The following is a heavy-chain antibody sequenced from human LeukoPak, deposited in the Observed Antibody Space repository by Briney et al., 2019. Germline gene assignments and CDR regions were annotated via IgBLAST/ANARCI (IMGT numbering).Heavy chain of an antibody. CDR3: ARHVTGDSSGWSDFDY. D-gene: IGHD6-19*01. Sequence: SETLSLTCTVSGGSISSYYRSWIRQPPGKGLEWIGYIYYSGSTNYNPSLKSRVTISVDTSKNQFSLKLSSVTAADTAVYYCARHVTGDSSGWSDFDYWGQGTLVTVSS. CDR2: IYYSGST. V-gene: IGHV4-59*01. CDR1: GGSISSYY. J-gene: IGHJ4*02.